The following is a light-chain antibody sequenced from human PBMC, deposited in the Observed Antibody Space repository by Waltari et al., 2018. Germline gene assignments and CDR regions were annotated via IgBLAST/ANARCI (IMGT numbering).Light chain of an antibody. CDR3: QTGGHGTWV. Sequence: QLVLTQPPSASASLGASVKLTCTLSSGHSSNVIAWLQQQPEKGPRYLMKVNSDGSHSKGDKIPDRFSGSSSGAEHFLPVSSLQSEDEADYYCQTGGHGTWVFGGGTKLTVL. CDR1: SGHSSNV. CDR2: VNSDGSH. V-gene: IGLV4-69*01. J-gene: IGLJ3*02.